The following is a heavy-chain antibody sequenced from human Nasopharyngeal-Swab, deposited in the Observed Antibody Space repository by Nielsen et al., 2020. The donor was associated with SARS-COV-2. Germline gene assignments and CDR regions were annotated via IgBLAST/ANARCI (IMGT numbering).Heavy chain of an antibody. CDR2: IYSGGST. Sequence: GESLKISCAASGFTVSSNYMSWVRQAPGKGLEWVSVIYSGGSTYYADSVKGRFTISRDNSKNTLYLQMNSLRAEDTAVYYCARDNYYDSSGYWDYCYYGMDVWGQGTTVTVSS. J-gene: IGHJ6*02. V-gene: IGHV3-53*01. D-gene: IGHD3-22*01. CDR1: GFTVSSNY. CDR3: ARDNYYDSSGYWDYCYYGMDV.